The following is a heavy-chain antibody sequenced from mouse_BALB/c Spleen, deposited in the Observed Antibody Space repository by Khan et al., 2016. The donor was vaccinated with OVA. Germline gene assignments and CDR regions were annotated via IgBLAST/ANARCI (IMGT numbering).Heavy chain of an antibody. V-gene: IGHV1-63*02. CDR1: GYTFTNYW. CDR2: IFPGGGYT. D-gene: IGHD3-1*01. CDR3: ASRGAARATWDYFAY. Sequence: QIQLVQSGAELVRPGTSVKMSCKAAGYTFTNYWIGWVKQRPGHGLEWIGDIFPGGGYTNYDEKFKGKATLTADTSSSTAYMQLSSLTSEDSAIYYCASRGAARATWDYFAYWGQGTTLTVSS. J-gene: IGHJ2*01.